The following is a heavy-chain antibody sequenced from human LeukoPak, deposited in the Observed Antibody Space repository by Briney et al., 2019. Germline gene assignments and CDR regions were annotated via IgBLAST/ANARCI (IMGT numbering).Heavy chain of an antibody. V-gene: IGHV3-33*01. CDR3: ARDQDIVVVPTSPNWFDP. J-gene: IGHJ5*02. Sequence: GRSLRLSCAASGFTFSSYGMPWVRQAPGKGLEWVAVIWYDGSNKYYADSVKGRFTISRDNSKSTLYLQMNSLRAEDTAVYYCARDQDIVVVPTSPNWFDPWGQGTLVTVSS. CDR2: IWYDGSNK. D-gene: IGHD2-2*01. CDR1: GFTFSSYG.